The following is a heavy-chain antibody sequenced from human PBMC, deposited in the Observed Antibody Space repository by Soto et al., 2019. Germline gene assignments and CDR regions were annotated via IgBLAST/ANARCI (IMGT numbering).Heavy chain of an antibody. D-gene: IGHD5-12*01. CDR2: ISSSSSTI. V-gene: IGHV3-48*01. CDR3: ARKGSGYDPDYYYYGMDV. J-gene: IGHJ6*02. Sequence: GGSLRLSCAASGFTFSSYSMNWVRQAPGKGLEWVSYISSSSSTIYYADSVKGRFTISRDNAKNSLYLQMNSLRAEDTAVYYCARKGSGYDPDYYYYGMDVWGQGTTVTVSS. CDR1: GFTFSSYS.